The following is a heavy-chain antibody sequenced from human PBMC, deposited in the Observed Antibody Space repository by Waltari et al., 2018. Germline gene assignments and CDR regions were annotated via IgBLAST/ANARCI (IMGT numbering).Heavy chain of an antibody. CDR3: ARDLFPNFWSGYGFDI. D-gene: IGHD3-3*01. J-gene: IGHJ3*02. CDR1: GYTFSDYY. V-gene: IGHV1-2*02. Sequence: QVHLVQSGAEVKKPGASVRVSCKTSGYTFSDYYIYWGLQAPGQGLDWMGWINPKSGATNPAQKFQGRVTLTMDTSTSTVYMELRGLTSDDTAIFYCARDLFPNFWSGYGFDIWGQGTKVTVSS. CDR2: INPKSGAT.